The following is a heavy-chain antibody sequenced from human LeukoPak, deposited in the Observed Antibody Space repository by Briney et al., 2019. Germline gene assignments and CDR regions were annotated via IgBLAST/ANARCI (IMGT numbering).Heavy chain of an antibody. V-gene: IGHV3-20*04. CDR1: GFTFDDYG. CDR2: INWNGGST. CDR3: ARVRSSGYYYYYMDV. J-gene: IGHJ6*03. D-gene: IGHD2-15*01. Sequence: GGSLRLSCAASGFTFDDYGMSWVRQAPGKGLEWVSGINWNGGSTGYADSVKGRFTISRDNAKNSLYLQMNSLRAEDTALYYCARVRSSGYYYYYMDVWGKGTTVTVSS.